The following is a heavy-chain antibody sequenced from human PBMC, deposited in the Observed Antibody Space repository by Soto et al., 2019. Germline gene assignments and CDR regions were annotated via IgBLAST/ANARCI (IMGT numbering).Heavy chain of an antibody. D-gene: IGHD6-19*01. CDR3: ASPQCGWYTPRKGFDY. Sequence: QVQLVESGGGVVQPGRSLRLSCAVSGFTFSSYAMDWVRQAPGKGLEWVAVISYDGSNTYYADSVKGRFTISRDNSKNTLYLQMNSLRAEDTAVYYCASPQCGWYTPRKGFDYWGQGTLVTVSS. CDR2: ISYDGSNT. CDR1: GFTFSSYA. J-gene: IGHJ4*02. V-gene: IGHV3-30-3*01.